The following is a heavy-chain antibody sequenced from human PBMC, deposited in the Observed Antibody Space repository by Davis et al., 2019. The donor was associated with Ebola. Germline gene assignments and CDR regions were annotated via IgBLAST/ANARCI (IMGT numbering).Heavy chain of an antibody. J-gene: IGHJ4*02. D-gene: IGHD6-19*01. CDR3: AKRPRKQWLVHYFDY. V-gene: IGHV3-23*01. CDR1: GFTFSSYA. Sequence: PGGSLRLSCAASGFTFSSYAMSWVRQAPGKGLEWVSAISGSGGSTYYADSVKGRFTISRDNSKNTLYLQMNSLRAEDTAVYYCAKRPRKQWLVHYFDYWGQGTLVTVSS. CDR2: ISGSGGST.